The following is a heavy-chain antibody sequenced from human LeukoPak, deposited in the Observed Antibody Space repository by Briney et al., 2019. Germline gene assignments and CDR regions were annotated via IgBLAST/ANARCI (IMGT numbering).Heavy chain of an antibody. D-gene: IGHD5-24*01. CDR3: ARIRDGYNDAYDI. V-gene: IGHV1-46*01. CDR1: GYTFTNFY. J-gene: IGHJ3*02. CDR2: INPDGGNT. Sequence: ASVKVSCKASGYTFTNFYIHWVRQAPGQVLEWMGLINPDGGNTNYAQNFQGRVTLTRDTSTSTVYIELSSLRSEDTAIYYCARIRDGYNDAYDIWGQGTVVTVPS.